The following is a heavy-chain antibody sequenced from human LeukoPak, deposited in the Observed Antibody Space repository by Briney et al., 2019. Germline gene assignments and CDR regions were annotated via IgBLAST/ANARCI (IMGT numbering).Heavy chain of an antibody. CDR1: GFTFSSYS. D-gene: IGHD6-19*01. CDR3: ARETRIAVAGGESFDY. V-gene: IGHV3-48*01. Sequence: PGGSLRLSCAASGFTFSSYSMNWVRQAPGKGLEWVSYISSSSSTIYYADSVKGRFTISRDNAKNSLYLQMNSLRAEDTAVYYCARETRIAVAGGESFDYWGQGTLVTVSS. J-gene: IGHJ4*02. CDR2: ISSSSSTI.